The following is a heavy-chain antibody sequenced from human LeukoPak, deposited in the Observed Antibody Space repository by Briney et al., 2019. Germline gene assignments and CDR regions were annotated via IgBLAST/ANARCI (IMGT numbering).Heavy chain of an antibody. CDR3: ARGLNWNGNDY. Sequence: SETLSLTCAVYGGSFSGYYWSWIRQPPGEGLEWIGEINHSGSTNYNPSLKSRVTISVDTSKNQFSLKLSSVTAADTAVYYCARGLNWNGNDYWGQGTLVTVSS. J-gene: IGHJ4*02. V-gene: IGHV4-34*01. CDR2: INHSGST. D-gene: IGHD1-1*01. CDR1: GGSFSGYY.